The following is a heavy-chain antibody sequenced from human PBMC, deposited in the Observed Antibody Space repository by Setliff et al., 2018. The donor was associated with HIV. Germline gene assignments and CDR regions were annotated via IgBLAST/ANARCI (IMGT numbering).Heavy chain of an antibody. J-gene: IGHJ4*02. CDR2: IYYRSKWYS. CDR1: GDSVLSSRAA. V-gene: IGHV6-1*01. CDR3: ARDCDPSRYYYLSLFDF. D-gene: IGHD3-22*01. Sequence: SETLSLTCAISGDSVLSSRAAWNWIRQSPSGGLEWLGRIYYRSKWYSEYAVSVKSRLTIKPDTLENRFSLQLSSVTPEDTAVYFCARDCDPSRYYYLSLFDFWGQGTPVTVSS.